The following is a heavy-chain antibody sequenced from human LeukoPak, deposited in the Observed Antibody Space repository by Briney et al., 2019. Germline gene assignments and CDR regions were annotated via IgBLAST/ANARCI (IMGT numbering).Heavy chain of an antibody. CDR2: IIPILGMA. V-gene: IGHV1-69*04. CDR3: ARGRGSRTGSNGDYCDY. Sequence: GASVTVSCKASGGTFSSYAINWVRQAPGQGLEWMGRIIPILGMANYAQRFQGRVTVTADKSTSTAYMELSSLTSDDTAIYYCARGRGSRTGSNGDYCDYWGQGTLVTVSS. D-gene: IGHD1-1*01. CDR1: GGTFSSYA. J-gene: IGHJ4*02.